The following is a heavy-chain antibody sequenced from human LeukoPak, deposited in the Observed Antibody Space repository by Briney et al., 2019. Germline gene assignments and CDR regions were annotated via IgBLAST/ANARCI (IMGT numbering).Heavy chain of an antibody. D-gene: IGHD3-22*01. J-gene: IGHJ4*02. V-gene: IGHV3-7*01. CDR3: AKDQRGYYDSSGYYGVLDY. Sequence: GGSPRLSCAASGFTFSSYGMSWVRQAPGKGLEWVANIKQDGSEKYYVDSVKGRFTISRDNAKNSLYLQMNSLRAEDTAVYYCAKDQRGYYDSSGYYGVLDYWGQGTLVTVSS. CDR2: IKQDGSEK. CDR1: GFTFSSYG.